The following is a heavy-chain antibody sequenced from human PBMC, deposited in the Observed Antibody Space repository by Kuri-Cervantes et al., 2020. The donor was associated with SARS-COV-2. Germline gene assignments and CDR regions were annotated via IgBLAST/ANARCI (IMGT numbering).Heavy chain of an antibody. CDR2: MNPNSGNT. D-gene: IGHD6-13*01. V-gene: IGHV1-8*02. CDR3: ARGTGGYSSSWYEDY. J-gene: IGHJ4*02. Sequence: ASVKVSCKASGGTFSSYAISWVRQAPGQGLEWMGWMNPNSGNTGYAQKFQGRVTMTRNTSISTAYMELSSLRSEDTAVYYCARGTGGYSSSWYEDYWGQGTLVTVSS. CDR1: GGTFSSYA.